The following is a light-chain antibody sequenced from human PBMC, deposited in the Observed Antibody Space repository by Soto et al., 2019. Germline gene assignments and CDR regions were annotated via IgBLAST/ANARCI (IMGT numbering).Light chain of an antibody. CDR2: AAS. Sequence: RVMPQSPDTLSVSALYRTTRPFRPSQTVRSNLAWYQQTPGQAPRLLIYAASTRATGIPARFIGNGSGTEFTLNISSLQYEDFAVYYCQQYNNWWTFGQGTQGGYQ. J-gene: IGKJ1*01. CDR1: QTVRSN. V-gene: IGKV3D-15*01. CDR3: QQYNNWWT.